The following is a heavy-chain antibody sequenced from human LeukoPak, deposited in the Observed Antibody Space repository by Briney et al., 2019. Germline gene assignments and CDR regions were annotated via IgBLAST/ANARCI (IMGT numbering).Heavy chain of an antibody. D-gene: IGHD3-3*01. J-gene: IGHJ5*02. CDR2: IYTSGST. Sequence: SETLSLTCTVSGGSISSGSYYWSWIRQPVGKGLEWIGRIYTSGSTNYNPSLKSRVTISVDTSKNQFSLKLCSVTAADTAVYYCARVGDFWSGYYWFDPWGQGTLVTVSS. CDR1: GGSISSGSYY. V-gene: IGHV4-61*02. CDR3: ARVGDFWSGYYWFDP.